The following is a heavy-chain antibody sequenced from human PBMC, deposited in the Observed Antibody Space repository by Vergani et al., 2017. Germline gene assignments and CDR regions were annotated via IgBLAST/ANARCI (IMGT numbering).Heavy chain of an antibody. CDR1: GFSLDTGGVG. CDR2: IYWNDDK. V-gene: IGHV2-5*01. Sequence: QITLKESGPTLIKPTQNLTLTCTFSGFSLDTGGVGVGWIRQPPGKGLEWVALIYWNDDKRYSSSLKPRLILTKDTSKNQVVLTLTNVVPADTATYYCARHSNLCGDCVGDSGFDPGGQETLVTVSS. J-gene: IGHJ5*02. D-gene: IGHD2-21*02. CDR3: ARHSNLCGDCVGDSGFDP.